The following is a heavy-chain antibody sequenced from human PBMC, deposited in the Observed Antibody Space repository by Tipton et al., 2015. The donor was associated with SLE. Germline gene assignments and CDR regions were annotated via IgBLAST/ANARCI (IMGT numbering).Heavy chain of an antibody. CDR3: ARVGDGLAALQKGFDS. CDR2: IYFRGSP. Sequence: TLSLTCTVSGGSITSSPYYWAWVRQPPGKGLEWIGNIYFRGSPYYNPSLKSRATMSVDTSKNQFSLRLDSVTAADSAVYYCARVGDGLAALQKGFDSWGQGTLLTVSS. J-gene: IGHJ4*02. D-gene: IGHD6-6*01. CDR1: GGSITSSPYY. V-gene: IGHV4-39*01.